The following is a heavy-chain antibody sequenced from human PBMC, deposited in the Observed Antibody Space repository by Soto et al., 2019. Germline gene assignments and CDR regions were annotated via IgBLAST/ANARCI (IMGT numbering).Heavy chain of an antibody. J-gene: IGHJ4*02. CDR3: VKAESAIAPLDH. CDR1: VFRFDDYA. Sequence: QLVESGGGLVQPGRSLRLSCTTSVFRFDDYAMHWVRQAPGKGLEWVSGMTWISGRVAYADSVKGRFIISRDKAKKSLYLQMNSLTPDYTALYYCVKAESAIAPLDHWGQGSLVTVSS. CDR2: MTWISGRV. V-gene: IGHV3-9*01. D-gene: IGHD2-21*01.